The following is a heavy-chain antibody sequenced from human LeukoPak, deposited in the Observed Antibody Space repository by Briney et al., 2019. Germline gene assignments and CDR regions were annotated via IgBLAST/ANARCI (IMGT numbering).Heavy chain of an antibody. D-gene: IGHD3-3*01. CDR3: AISSSGDNGYYYGMDV. CDR2: ISGSGSNT. CDR1: GFTFSSYA. Sequence: GGSLRLSCAASGFTFSSYAMTWVRQAPGKGLEWVSAISGSGSNTYYADSVKGRFTISRDNSKSTLYLLINSLRADDTAVYYCAISSSGDNGYYYGMDVWGQGTTVTVPS. J-gene: IGHJ6*02. V-gene: IGHV3-23*01.